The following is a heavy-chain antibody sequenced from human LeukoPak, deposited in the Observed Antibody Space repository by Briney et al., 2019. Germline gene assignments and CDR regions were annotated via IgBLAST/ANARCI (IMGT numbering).Heavy chain of an antibody. V-gene: IGHV4-59*12. CDR2: IYYSGST. CDR3: ARDKLELGGFDP. D-gene: IGHD1-7*01. Sequence: PSETLSLTCTVSSGSISSYYWSWIRQPPGKGLEWIGYIYYSGSTNYNPSLKSRVTISVDRSKNQFSLKLSSVTAADTAVYYCARDKLELGGFDPWGQGTLVTVSS. CDR1: SGSISSYY. J-gene: IGHJ5*02.